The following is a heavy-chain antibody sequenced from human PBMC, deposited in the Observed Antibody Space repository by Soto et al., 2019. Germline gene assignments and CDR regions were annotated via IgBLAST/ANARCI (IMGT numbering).Heavy chain of an antibody. Sequence: GGSLRLSCAASGFTFSSYDMHWVRQATGKGLEWVSAIGTAGDTYYPGSVKGRFTISRENAKNSLYLQMNSLRAGDTAVYYCARACSSTSCQHDAFDIWGQGTMVTVSS. V-gene: IGHV3-13*01. CDR1: GFTFSSYD. CDR2: IGTAGDT. CDR3: ARACSSTSCQHDAFDI. D-gene: IGHD2-2*01. J-gene: IGHJ3*02.